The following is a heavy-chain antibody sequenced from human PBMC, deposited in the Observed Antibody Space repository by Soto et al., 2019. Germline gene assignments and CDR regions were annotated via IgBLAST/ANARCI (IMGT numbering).Heavy chain of an antibody. CDR2: IYYTGRT. V-gene: IGHV4-39*01. CDR3: ARPAKDLKVTFFDD. CDR1: GGSINSSTYY. Sequence: PSETLSRTCTVSGGSINSSTYYWGWLRQPPVQVLEWIGSIYYTGRTYYPPSLKSRVTISKDTAKNQFSLKLGYLAAAETAVYNCARPAKDLKVTFFDDWGRGILVTV. J-gene: IGHJ4*02. D-gene: IGHD5-18*01.